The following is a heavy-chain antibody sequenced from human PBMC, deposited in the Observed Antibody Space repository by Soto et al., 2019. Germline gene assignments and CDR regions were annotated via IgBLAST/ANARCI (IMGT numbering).Heavy chain of an antibody. CDR2: IYEGGST. Sequence: EVQVVESGGGLVQPGASLRLYCAGSGFSVSRNYMTCVRQAPGKRLEWVSVIYEGGSTDYAASVKGRFTISRDNSKNTLYLQMNSLRAEDTAVYYCARGYNWFEPWGQGTLATVSS. J-gene: IGHJ5*02. V-gene: IGHV3-53*01. CDR1: GFSVSRNY. CDR3: ARGYNWFEP.